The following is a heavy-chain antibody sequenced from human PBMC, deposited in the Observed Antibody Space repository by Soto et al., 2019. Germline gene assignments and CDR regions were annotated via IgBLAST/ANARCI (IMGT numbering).Heavy chain of an antibody. D-gene: IGHD2-2*02. CDR2: IIPIFGTA. V-gene: IGHV1-69*01. J-gene: IGHJ6*02. CDR3: ARGQGAAIGDYYYHGMDV. CDR1: GGIFTRYD. Sequence: QVQLVQSGAEVKKPGSSVKVSCKASGGIFTRYDIRWVRQAPGQGLEWMGAIIPIFGTANYAQKFQGRVTITADASTSTAYMELSSLRSEDTAIYYCARGQGAAIGDYYYHGMDVWGQGTTVTVSS.